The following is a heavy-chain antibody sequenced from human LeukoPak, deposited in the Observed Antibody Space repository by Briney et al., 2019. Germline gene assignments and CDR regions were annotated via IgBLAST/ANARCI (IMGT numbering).Heavy chain of an antibody. J-gene: IGHJ4*02. CDR3: VREITRATTYFDS. CDR1: GGTFSSYA. D-gene: IGHD1-26*01. CDR2: INPNNGDT. V-gene: IGHV1-2*06. Sequence: GASVKVSCKASGGTFSSYAISWVRQAPGQGLEWMGRINPNNGDTNYAQKFPGRVTLTRDTSIGTAYMELGSLRSDDTAMYYCVREITRATTYFDSWGQGTLVTVSS.